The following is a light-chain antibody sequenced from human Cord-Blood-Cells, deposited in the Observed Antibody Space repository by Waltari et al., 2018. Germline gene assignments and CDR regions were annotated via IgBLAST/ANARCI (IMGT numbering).Light chain of an antibody. CDR3: QQYGSSPLT. Sequence: EIVLTPSPGTLSLSPGERATLSCSASQRISSSYLAWYQQKPGQAPRLLIYGASSRASGIPDRFTGSGSGTNFTLTISRLEAEDVAVYYCQQYGSSPLTFGGGTKVEIK. CDR1: QRISSSY. CDR2: GAS. J-gene: IGKJ4*01. V-gene: IGKV3-20*01.